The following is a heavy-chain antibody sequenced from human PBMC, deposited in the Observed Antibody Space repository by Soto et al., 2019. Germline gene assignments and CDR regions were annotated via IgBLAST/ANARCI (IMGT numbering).Heavy chain of an antibody. Sequence: PGGSLRLSCAASGFTFSSAWMSWVRQAPGKGLEWVGRIKSKTDGGTTDYAAPVKGRFTISRDDSKNTLYLQMNSLKTEDTAVYYCTTRLIVVVPAAIRASWFDPWGQGTLVTVSS. D-gene: IGHD2-2*01. CDR3: TTRLIVVVPAAIRASWFDP. V-gene: IGHV3-15*01. J-gene: IGHJ5*02. CDR1: GFTFSSAW. CDR2: IKSKTDGGTT.